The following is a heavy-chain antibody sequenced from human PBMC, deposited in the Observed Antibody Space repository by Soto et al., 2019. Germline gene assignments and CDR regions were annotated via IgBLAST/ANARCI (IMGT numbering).Heavy chain of an antibody. J-gene: IGHJ5*02. CDR3: ARARYSSGGLFDT. V-gene: IGHV4-4*02. CDR1: GVSISSSNW. CDR2: IYHSGST. D-gene: IGHD6-25*01. Sequence: QVQLQESGPGLVKPSWTLSLTCAVSGVSISSSNWCSWVSQRPGKGLEWIGEIYHSGSTNYNPSLKSRCTISVDKSKNQFYLKLSSVPAADTAVYYWARARYSSGGLFDTWGQGTLVTVSS.